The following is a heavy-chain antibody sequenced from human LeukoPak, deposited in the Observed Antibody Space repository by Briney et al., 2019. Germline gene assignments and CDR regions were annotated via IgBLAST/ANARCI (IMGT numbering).Heavy chain of an antibody. J-gene: IGHJ6*03. CDR1: CRPISSYY. Sequence: SDTLSLTCTVSCRPISSYYWSWIRQPPGKGLEWIGYIYYSGSTNYNPSLKSRVTISVDTSKNQFSLKLSSVTAADTAVYYCARSNTGYHMDVWGKGTTVTVSS. D-gene: IGHD4-11*01. V-gene: IGHV4-59*07. CDR3: ARSNTGYHMDV. CDR2: IYYSGST.